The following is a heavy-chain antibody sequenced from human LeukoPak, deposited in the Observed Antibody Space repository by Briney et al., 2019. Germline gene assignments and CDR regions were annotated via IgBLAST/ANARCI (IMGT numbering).Heavy chain of an antibody. V-gene: IGHV3-20*04. CDR3: ARASNYDFWSGYYLLDY. CDR2: INGNGGST. D-gene: IGHD3-3*01. CDR1: GSTFDGYG. J-gene: IGHJ4*02. Sequence: GGSLRLSCAASGSTFDGYGMSWVRQAPGKGLEWVSGINGNGGSTVYADSVKGRFTISRDNAKNSLYLQMNSLRAEDTALYYCARASNYDFWSGYYLLDYWGQGTLVTVSS.